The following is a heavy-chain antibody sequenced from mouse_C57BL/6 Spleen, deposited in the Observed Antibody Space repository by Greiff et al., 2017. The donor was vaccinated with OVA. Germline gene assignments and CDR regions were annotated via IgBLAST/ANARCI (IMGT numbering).Heavy chain of an antibody. D-gene: IGHD1-1*01. CDR1: GFTFSSYA. V-gene: IGHV5-9-1*02. J-gene: IGHJ2*01. CDR2: ISSGGDYI. Sequence: EVKVVESGEGLVKPGGSLKLSCAASGFTFSSYAMSWVRQTPEKRLEWVAYISSGGDYIYYADTVKGRFTISRDNARNTLYLQMSSLKSEDTAMYYCTRGTTVVPHFDYWGQGTTLTVSS. CDR3: TRGTTVVPHFDY.